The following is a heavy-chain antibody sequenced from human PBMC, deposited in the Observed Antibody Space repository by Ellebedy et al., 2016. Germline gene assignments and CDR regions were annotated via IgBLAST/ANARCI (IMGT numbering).Heavy chain of an antibody. V-gene: IGHV4-59*12. CDR3: ARGSYCGGDCPELDY. CDR2: IYYSGST. D-gene: IGHD2-21*02. Sequence: GSLRLSXTVSGASISTYYWTWIRQPPGKGLEWIGSIYYSGSTNYNPSLKSRVTISVDTSKNQFSLKLSSVTAADTAVYYCARGSYCGGDCPELDYWGQGTLVTVSS. CDR1: GASISTYY. J-gene: IGHJ4*02.